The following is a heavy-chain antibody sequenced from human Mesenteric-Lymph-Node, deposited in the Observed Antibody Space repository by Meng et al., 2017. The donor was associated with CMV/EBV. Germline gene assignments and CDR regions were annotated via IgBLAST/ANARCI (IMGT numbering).Heavy chain of an antibody. J-gene: IGHJ6*02. D-gene: IGHD6-19*01. CDR3: ASFEPISATDV. V-gene: IGHV3-74*01. CDR2: INSAGTGT. CDR1: GFTLNSNW. Sequence: GGSLRLSCVGSGFTLNSNWMHWVRQAPGKGLVWVSRINSAGTGTTYADSVMGRFTISRDDARNILYLQMESLRDEDTAVYYCASFEPISATDVWGQGTTVTVSS.